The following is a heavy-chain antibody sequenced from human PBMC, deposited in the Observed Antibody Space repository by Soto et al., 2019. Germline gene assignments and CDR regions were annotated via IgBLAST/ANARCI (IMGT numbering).Heavy chain of an antibody. Sequence: EVQLLESGGGWVQPGGSLRLSCAASGFTFSTFVMTWVRQVPGEGLEWISSITGSGKSAYYADSVKGRVTISRDNSKNTLYLQISRLGVDDTAVYPCAVYRGENYYNMDVWGQGTMVTVSS. D-gene: IGHD3-10*01. J-gene: IGHJ6*02. CDR1: GFTFSTFV. V-gene: IGHV3-23*01. CDR2: ITGSGKSA. CDR3: AVYRGENYYNMDV.